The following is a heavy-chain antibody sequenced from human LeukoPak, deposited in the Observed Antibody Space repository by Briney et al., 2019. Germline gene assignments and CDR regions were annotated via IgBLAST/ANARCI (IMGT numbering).Heavy chain of an antibody. Sequence: ASVNVSCKASGYTFTTYTIHWVRQAPGQRLEWMGWINAGNGNTKYSQHFQGRVTITRDTSASTAYMELSSLRSEDTAVYYCARANDFWSGYHYGMDVWGQGTTVTVSS. D-gene: IGHD3-3*01. CDR2: INAGNGNT. CDR1: GYTFTTYT. J-gene: IGHJ6*02. CDR3: ARANDFWSGYHYGMDV. V-gene: IGHV1-3*01.